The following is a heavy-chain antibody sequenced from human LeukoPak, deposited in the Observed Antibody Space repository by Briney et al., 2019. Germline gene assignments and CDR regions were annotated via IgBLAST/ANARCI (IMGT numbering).Heavy chain of an antibody. V-gene: IGHV3-30-3*01. CDR1: GFTFSSYA. J-gene: IGHJ4*02. D-gene: IGHD4-17*01. CDR3: ARDTTTVLYYFDY. CDR2: ISYDGSNK. Sequence: PGRSLRLSCAASGFTFSSYAMQWVRQAPGKGLEWVAVISYDGSNKYYADSVKGRFTISRDNSKNTLYLQMNSLRAEDTAVYYCARDTTTVLYYFDYWGQGTLVTVSS.